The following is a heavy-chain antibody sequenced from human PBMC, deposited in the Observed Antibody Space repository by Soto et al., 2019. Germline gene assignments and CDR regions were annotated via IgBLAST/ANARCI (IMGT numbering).Heavy chain of an antibody. Sequence: EVQLVESGGGLVKPGGSLRLSCAASGFTFSNAWMSWVRQAPGKGLEWVGRIKSKTDGGTTDYVAPVKGRFTISRDDSKNTLYLHMNILKTEDTAVYYCTIVANWNYHLDYWGQGTLVTVSS. J-gene: IGHJ4*02. V-gene: IGHV3-15*01. CDR3: TIVANWNYHLDY. D-gene: IGHD1-7*01. CDR2: IKSKTDGGTT. CDR1: GFTFSNAW.